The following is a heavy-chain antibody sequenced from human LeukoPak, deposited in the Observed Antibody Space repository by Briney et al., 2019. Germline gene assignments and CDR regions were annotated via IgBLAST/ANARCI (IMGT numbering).Heavy chain of an antibody. CDR1: GYTFTSYY. D-gene: IGHD6-19*01. CDR2: INPSGGST. CDR3: ARDHIAVAGHLFDY. Sequence: ASVKVSFKASGYTFTSYYMHWVRQAPGQGREGMGIINPSGGSTSYEQKFQGRVTMTRDTSTSTVYMELSSLRYEDTAVYYCARDHIAVAGHLFDYWGQGTLVTVSS. J-gene: IGHJ4*02. V-gene: IGHV1-46*01.